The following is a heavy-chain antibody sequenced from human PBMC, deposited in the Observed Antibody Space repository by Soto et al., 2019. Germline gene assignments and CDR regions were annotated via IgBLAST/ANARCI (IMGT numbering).Heavy chain of an antibody. D-gene: IGHD4-17*01. Sequence: QVQLVQSGAEVKKPGSSVKVSCKASGGTFSSYAINWVRQAPGQGLEWMGGIIPIYGTANYAQKFQGRVTITADESTRTAYMELSSLRSEDTAVYYCARERYRVYGDTLLNYYYYGMDVWGQGTTVTVSS. CDR2: IIPIYGTA. CDR3: ARERYRVYGDTLLNYYYYGMDV. CDR1: GGTFSSYA. J-gene: IGHJ6*02. V-gene: IGHV1-69*12.